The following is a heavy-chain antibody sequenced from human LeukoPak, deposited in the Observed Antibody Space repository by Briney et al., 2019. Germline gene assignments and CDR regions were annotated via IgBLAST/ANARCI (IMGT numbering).Heavy chain of an antibody. J-gene: IGHJ5*01. Sequence: SETLSLTCAVYGGSLSGYSWSWIRQPPGKGLEWIGGINYSGNTTYNPSLKSRVTISVDTSKKQFSLKVTSVTAADTAVYYCARGVWFESWGQGTLVTVSS. CDR3: ARGVWFES. CDR1: GGSLSGYS. V-gene: IGHV4-34*01. CDR2: INYSGNT.